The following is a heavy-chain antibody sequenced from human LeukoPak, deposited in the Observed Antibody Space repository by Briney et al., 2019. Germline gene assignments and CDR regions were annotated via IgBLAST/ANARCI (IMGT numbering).Heavy chain of an antibody. CDR3: VQNIPGTIEH. D-gene: IGHD1-7*01. J-gene: IGHJ1*01. CDR1: GGSVSSGSYY. Sequence: SETLSLTCTVSGGSVSSGSYYWSWIRQPPGKGLEWIGYIYYRGSTNYNPSLKSRVTISVDTSKNQFSLKLSSVTAADTAVYYCVQNIPGTIEHWGQGTLVTVSS. CDR2: IYYRGST. V-gene: IGHV4-61*01.